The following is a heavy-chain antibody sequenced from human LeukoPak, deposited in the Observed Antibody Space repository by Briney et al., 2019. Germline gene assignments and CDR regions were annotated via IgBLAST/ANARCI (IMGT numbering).Heavy chain of an antibody. J-gene: IGHJ4*02. D-gene: IGHD3-22*01. CDR2: IYTSGST. Sequence: PSETLSLTCTVSGGSISSGSYYWSWIRQPAGKGLEWIGRIYTSGSTNYNPSLKSRVTISVDTSKNQFSLKLSSVTAADTAVYYCGRGGDYYDNSGPLDCWGQGTLVTVSS. CDR3: GRGGDYYDNSGPLDC. V-gene: IGHV4-61*02. CDR1: GGSISSGSYY.